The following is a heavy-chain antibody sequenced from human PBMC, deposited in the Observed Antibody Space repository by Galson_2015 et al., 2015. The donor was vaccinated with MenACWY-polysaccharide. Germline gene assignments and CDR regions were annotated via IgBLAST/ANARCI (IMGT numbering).Heavy chain of an antibody. V-gene: IGHV3-7*01. CDR3: ARGHYGMDV. Sequence: SLRLSCAVSGFTFKNYWMSWVRQAPGKGLEWVANIKKDGSEKYCVDSVRGRFTISRDNGRSSPYLQMNGLRAEDTAVYYCARGHYGMDVWGQGTTVIVS. J-gene: IGHJ6*02. CDR1: GFTFKNYW. CDR2: IKKDGSEK.